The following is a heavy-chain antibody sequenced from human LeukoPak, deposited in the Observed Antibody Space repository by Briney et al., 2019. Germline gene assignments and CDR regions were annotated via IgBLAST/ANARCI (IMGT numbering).Heavy chain of an antibody. CDR1: GFTFSDHY. CDR2: TRNKANSHTT. CDR3: ARPGTNFDY. Sequence: GGSLRLSCAASGFTFSDHYMDWVRQAPGKGLEWVGRTRNKANSHTTEYAASVKGRFTISRDDSKNSLYLQMNSLKTEDTAVYYCARPGTNFDYWGQGTLVTVSS. D-gene: IGHD2-8*01. V-gene: IGHV3-72*01. J-gene: IGHJ4*02.